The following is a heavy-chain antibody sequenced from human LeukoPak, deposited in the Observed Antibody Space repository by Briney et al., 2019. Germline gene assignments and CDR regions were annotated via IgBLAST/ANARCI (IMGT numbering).Heavy chain of an antibody. D-gene: IGHD2-2*01. CDR3: ARRLTQYDCFDP. CDR2: TYYRSTWYN. CDR1: WDSGSSNCGT. V-gene: IGHV6-1*01. Sequence: SQTLSLICGICWDSGSSNCGTWYWSRMSPSRRVELLGRTYYRSTWYNDYAVSVRGRITVNPDTSKNQFSLHLNSVTPEDTAVYYCARRLTQYDCFDPWGQGILVTVSS. J-gene: IGHJ5*02.